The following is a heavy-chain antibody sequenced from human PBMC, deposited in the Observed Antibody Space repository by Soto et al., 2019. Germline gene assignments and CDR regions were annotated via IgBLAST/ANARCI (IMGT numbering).Heavy chain of an antibody. D-gene: IGHD3-9*01. CDR3: ARESEAYDILTGYYPSGMDV. CDR2: MNPNSGNT. V-gene: IGHV1-8*01. J-gene: IGHJ6*02. Sequence: QVQLVQSGAEVKKPGASVKVSCKASGYTFTSYDINWVRQATGQGLEWMGWMNPNSGNTGYAQKFQGRVTMTRNTSISTAYMDLSSLRSEDTAVYYCARESEAYDILTGYYPSGMDVWGQGTTVTVSS. CDR1: GYTFTSYD.